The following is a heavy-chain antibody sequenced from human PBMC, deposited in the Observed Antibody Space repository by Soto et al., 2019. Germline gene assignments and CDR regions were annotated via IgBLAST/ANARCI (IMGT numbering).Heavy chain of an antibody. CDR1: GYTFTSYV. V-gene: IGHV1-18*01. J-gene: IGHJ6*02. CDR2: ISAYNGNT. D-gene: IGHD2-21*02. CDR3: ARAYCGGDCYYYYYGMDV. Sequence: ASVKVSCKASGYTFTSYVISWVRQAPGQGLEWTGWISAYNGNTNYAQKLQGRVTMTTDTSTSTAYMELRSLRSDDTAVYYCARAYCGGDCYYYYYGMDVWGQGTTVTVSS.